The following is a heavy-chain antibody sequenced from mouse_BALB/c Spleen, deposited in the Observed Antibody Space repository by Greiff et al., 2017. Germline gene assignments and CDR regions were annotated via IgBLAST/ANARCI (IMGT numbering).Heavy chain of an antibody. CDR2: INPGSGGT. V-gene: IGHV1-54*01. J-gene: IGHJ4*01. D-gene: IGHD2-4*01. Sequence: VQLQQSGAELVRPGTSVKVSCKASGYAFTNYLIEWVKQRPGQGLEWIGVINPGSGGTNYNEKFKGKATLTADKSSSTAYMQLSSLTSDDSAVYFCARSGDYELYYAMDYWGQGTSVTVSS. CDR3: ARSGDYELYYAMDY. CDR1: GYAFTNYL.